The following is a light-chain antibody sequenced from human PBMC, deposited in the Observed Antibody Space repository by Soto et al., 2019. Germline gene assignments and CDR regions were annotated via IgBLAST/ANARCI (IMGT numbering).Light chain of an antibody. V-gene: IGKV3-20*01. CDR1: QSVSTSY. CDR2: GAS. Sequence: EIVLTQSPGTLYLSPGERATLSCRASQSVSTSYLAWYQQKPGQAPRLLIYGASSRATGIPDRFSGSGSGTDFTLTISRLEPEDFAVYYCQQYGSSPSLTFGPGTKVDIK. CDR3: QQYGSSPSLT. J-gene: IGKJ3*01.